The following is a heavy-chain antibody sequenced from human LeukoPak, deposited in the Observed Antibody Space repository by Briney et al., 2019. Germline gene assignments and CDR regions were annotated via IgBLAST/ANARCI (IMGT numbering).Heavy chain of an antibody. D-gene: IGHD3-10*01. CDR2: ISSSSSYI. CDR1: GFTFSSYS. Sequence: SGGSLRLSCAASGFTFSSYSMNWVRQAPGKGLEWVSSISSSSSYIYYADSVKGRFTISRDNAKNSLYLQMNSLRAEDTAVYYCASQRITMVRGAFCYYGMDVWGQGTTVTVSS. CDR3: ASQRITMVRGAFCYYGMDV. J-gene: IGHJ6*02. V-gene: IGHV3-21*01.